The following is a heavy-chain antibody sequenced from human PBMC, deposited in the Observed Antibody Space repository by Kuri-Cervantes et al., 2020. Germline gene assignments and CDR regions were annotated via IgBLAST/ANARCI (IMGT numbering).Heavy chain of an antibody. V-gene: IGHV3-9*01. CDR2: ISWNSGSI. CDR3: AKEKLRSLDY. Sequence: SLKISCAASGFTFDDYGMSWVRQAPGKGLEWVSGISWNSGSIGYADSVKGRFTISRDNAKNSLYLQMNSLRAEDTALYYCAKEKLRSLDYWGQGTLVTVSS. D-gene: IGHD4-17*01. CDR1: GFTFDDYG. J-gene: IGHJ4*02.